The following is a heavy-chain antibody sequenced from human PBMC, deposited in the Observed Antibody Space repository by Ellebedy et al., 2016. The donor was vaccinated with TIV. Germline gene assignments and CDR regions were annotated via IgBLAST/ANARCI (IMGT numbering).Heavy chain of an antibody. Sequence: GESLKTSCASPGFPVRNNYRSWVRQAPGKGLELVSVIYSGGTTFYAESVKGRFTISRDSSQNTLYLQMASLRAEDTAVYYCASSPSQGYWGQGTLVTVSS. J-gene: IGHJ4*02. CDR1: GFPVRNNY. CDR2: IYSGGTT. CDR3: ASSPSQGY. V-gene: IGHV3-53*01.